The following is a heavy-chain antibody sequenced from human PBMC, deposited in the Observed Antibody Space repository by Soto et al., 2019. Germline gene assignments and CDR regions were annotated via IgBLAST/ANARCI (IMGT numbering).Heavy chain of an antibody. CDR1: GFTFSSYA. D-gene: IGHD4-17*01. Sequence: VQLLESGGGLVQPGGSLRLSCAASGFTFSSYAMSWVRQAPGKGLEWVSAISGSGGSTYYADSVKGRFTISRDNSKNTLYLQMNSLRAEDTAVYYCAKGDYGDSNYYYYYMDVWGKGTTVTVSS. J-gene: IGHJ6*03. V-gene: IGHV3-23*01. CDR2: ISGSGGST. CDR3: AKGDYGDSNYYYYYMDV.